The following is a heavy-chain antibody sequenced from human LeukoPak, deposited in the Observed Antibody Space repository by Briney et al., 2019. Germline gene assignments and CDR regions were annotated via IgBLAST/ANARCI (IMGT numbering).Heavy chain of an antibody. V-gene: IGHV3-48*04. CDR2: ISSSSSSI. CDR1: GFTFSIYH. CDR3: ARELNYYDSTLDY. J-gene: IGHJ4*02. Sequence: PGGSLRLSCTASGFTFSIYHMNWVRQAPGKGLEWVSYISSSSSSIYYADSVKGRFTISRDNAKNSLYLQMNSLRADDTAVYYCARELNYYDSTLDYWGQGTLVTVSS. D-gene: IGHD3-22*01.